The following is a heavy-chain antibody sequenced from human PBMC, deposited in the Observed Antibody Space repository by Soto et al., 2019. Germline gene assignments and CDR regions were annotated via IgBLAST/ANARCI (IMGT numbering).Heavy chain of an antibody. J-gene: IGHJ5*02. V-gene: IGHV4-30-4*01. D-gene: IGHD2-21*02. CDR1: GASIRSTDYY. Sequence: SETLSLTCTVSGASIRSTDYYWSWIRQAPGKGLEWIGCVYYTGSTYYNPSLMSRLTISVDTSKNQFSLKLTSVTAAETAVYYCVRTAREGAVAPHWFDRWGQGTQVTVSS. CDR2: VYYTGST. CDR3: VRTAREGAVAPHWFDR.